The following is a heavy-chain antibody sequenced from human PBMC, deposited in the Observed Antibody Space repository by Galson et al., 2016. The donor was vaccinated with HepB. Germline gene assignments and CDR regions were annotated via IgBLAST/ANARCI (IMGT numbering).Heavy chain of an antibody. J-gene: IGHJ4*02. CDR2: INPSGGST. V-gene: IGHV1-46*01. Sequence: SVKDSCKASGYTFTSYYMHWVRQAPGQGLEWMGIINPSGGSTSYAQKFQGRVTMTRDTSTSTVYVELSSLRSEDTAVYYCARDRHYYGSGSYPSRYFDYWGQGTLVTVSS. D-gene: IGHD3-10*01. CDR1: GYTFTSYY. CDR3: ARDRHYYGSGSYPSRYFDY.